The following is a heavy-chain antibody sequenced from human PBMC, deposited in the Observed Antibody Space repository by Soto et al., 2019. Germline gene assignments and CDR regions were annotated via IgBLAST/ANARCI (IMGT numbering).Heavy chain of an antibody. Sequence: SETLSLTCTMSGDSYSISTYSWSWIRQPPGKALQWIGFIYQSGVTSYNPSLASRVSISLDRSNNQCSLKLKSVTAADTAVYFCAGMPYTSGLRFDPWGPGTLVTVS. D-gene: IGHD6-19*01. V-gene: IGHV4-30-2*01. CDR1: GDSYSISTYS. J-gene: IGHJ5*02. CDR2: IYQSGVT. CDR3: AGMPYTSGLRFDP.